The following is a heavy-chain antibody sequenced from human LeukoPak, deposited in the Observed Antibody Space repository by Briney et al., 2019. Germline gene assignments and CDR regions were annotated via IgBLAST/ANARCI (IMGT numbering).Heavy chain of an antibody. Sequence: GGSLRLSCAASGFTFSSYEMNWVRQAPGKGLEWVSYISSSGSTIYYADSVKGRFTISRDNSKNTLFLQLNSLRAEDTAVYYCAKDQPYCSNGVCYPGVFDYWGQGTLVTVSS. V-gene: IGHV3-48*03. CDR2: ISSSGSTI. CDR3: AKDQPYCSNGVCYPGVFDY. D-gene: IGHD2-8*01. CDR1: GFTFSSYE. J-gene: IGHJ4*02.